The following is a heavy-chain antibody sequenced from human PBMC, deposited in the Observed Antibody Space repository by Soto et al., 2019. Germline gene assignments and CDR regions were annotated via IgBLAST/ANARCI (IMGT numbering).Heavy chain of an antibody. CDR3: ARIRATDYEIDY. D-gene: IGHD3-22*01. CDR1: GFIFGFYW. V-gene: IGHV3-7*03. Sequence: EVHLEESGGDLVQPGGSLRLSCSASGFIFGFYWMTWVRQAPGKGLEWVANIERHGNDKYYVDSVTGRFTISRDNAQNYLFLQMHNLRAEDTAVYFCARIRATDYEIDYWGQGTLVPVSS. J-gene: IGHJ4*02. CDR2: IERHGNDK.